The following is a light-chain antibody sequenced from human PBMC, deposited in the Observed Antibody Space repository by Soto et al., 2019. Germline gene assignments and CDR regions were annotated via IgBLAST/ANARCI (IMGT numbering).Light chain of an antibody. CDR1: SSNIGSKY. CDR3: AAWDASVSGWV. Sequence: QSVLTQPPSASGTPGQRVTIACSGSSSNIGSKYVYWYQQLPGTAPKLLIYRNNERPSGVPDRFSGSKSGTSASLAIGDLRSEDEADYYGAAWDASVSGWVFGGGTKLTVL. V-gene: IGLV1-47*01. CDR2: RNN. J-gene: IGLJ3*02.